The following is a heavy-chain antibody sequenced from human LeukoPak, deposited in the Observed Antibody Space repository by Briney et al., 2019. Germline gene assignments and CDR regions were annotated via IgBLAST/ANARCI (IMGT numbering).Heavy chain of an antibody. V-gene: IGHV4-4*07. Sequence: SSETLSLACTVSGGSISSYYWSWIRQPAGKGLEWIGRIYTSGSTNYNPSLKSRVTMSVDTSKNQFSLKLSSVTAADTAVYYCARGLRSYGDYGLVAFDIWGQGTMVTVSS. J-gene: IGHJ3*02. CDR2: IYTSGST. CDR1: GGSISSYY. CDR3: ARGLRSYGDYGLVAFDI. D-gene: IGHD4-17*01.